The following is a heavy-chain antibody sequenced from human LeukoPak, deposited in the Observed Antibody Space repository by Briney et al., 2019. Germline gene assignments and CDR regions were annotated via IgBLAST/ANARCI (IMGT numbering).Heavy chain of an antibody. CDR1: GFTFSSYE. CDR2: ISSSGSTI. D-gene: IGHD3-10*01. CDR3: ARDRYYGSGTYDY. Sequence: GGSLRLSCAASGFTFSSYEMNCVRQAPGKGLEWVSYISSSGSTIYYADSVKGRFTISRDNAKNSLYLQMNSLRAEDTAVYYCARDRYYGSGTYDYWGQGTLVTVSS. V-gene: IGHV3-48*03. J-gene: IGHJ4*02.